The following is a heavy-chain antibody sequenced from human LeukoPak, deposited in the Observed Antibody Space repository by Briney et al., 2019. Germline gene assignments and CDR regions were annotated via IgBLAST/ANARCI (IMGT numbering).Heavy chain of an antibody. CDR1: GGSISSYY. Sequence: PSETLSLTCTVSGGSISSYYWSWIRQPPGKGLEWIGYIYYSGSTNYNPSLKSRVTVSVDTSKNQFSLKLSSVTAADTAVYYCARIGTDGLFDYWGQGTLVTVSS. J-gene: IGHJ4*02. CDR3: ARIGTDGLFDY. CDR2: IYYSGST. D-gene: IGHD3/OR15-3a*01. V-gene: IGHV4-59*08.